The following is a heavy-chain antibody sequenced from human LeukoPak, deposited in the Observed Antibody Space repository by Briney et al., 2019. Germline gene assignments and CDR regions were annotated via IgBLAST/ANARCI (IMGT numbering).Heavy chain of an antibody. J-gene: IGHJ4*02. CDR3: ARDGGNIGFDY. CDR1: GFTFSSYS. Sequence: GGSLRLSCAASGFTFSSYSMNWVRQAPGKGLEWVSSISSSSSYIYYADSVKGRFTISRDNAKNSLYLQMNSLRADDTAVYYCARDGGNIGFDYWGQGTLVTVSS. CDR2: ISSSSSYI. V-gene: IGHV3-21*04. D-gene: IGHD4-23*01.